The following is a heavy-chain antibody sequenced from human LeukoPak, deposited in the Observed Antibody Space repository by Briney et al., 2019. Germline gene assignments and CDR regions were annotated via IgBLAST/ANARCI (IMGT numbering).Heavy chain of an antibody. D-gene: IGHD1-1*01. CDR2: IYHSGST. CDR1: GGSISSGGYS. V-gene: IGHV4-30-2*01. Sequence: SETLSLTCAVSGGSISSGGYSWSWIRQPPGKGLEWIGYIYHSGSTYYNPSLKSRVTISVDRSKNQFSLKLSSVTAADTAVYYCARVNGGTEEYYFDYWGQGTLVTDSS. J-gene: IGHJ4*02. CDR3: ARVNGGTEEYYFDY.